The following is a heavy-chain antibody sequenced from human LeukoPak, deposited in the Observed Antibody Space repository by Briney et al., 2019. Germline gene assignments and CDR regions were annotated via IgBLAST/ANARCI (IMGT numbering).Heavy chain of an antibody. V-gene: IGHV4-34*01. CDR2: INHSGST. CDR1: GGSFSGYY. CDR3: AAMTTVTMYSYFFDS. D-gene: IGHD4-17*01. J-gene: IGHJ4*02. Sequence: SETLSLTCAVYGGSFSGYYWSWIRQPPGKGLEWIGEINHSGSTNYNPSLKSRVTISVDTSKNQFSLKLSSVTAADTAIYYCAAMTTVTMYSYFFDSWGQGTLLTVSS.